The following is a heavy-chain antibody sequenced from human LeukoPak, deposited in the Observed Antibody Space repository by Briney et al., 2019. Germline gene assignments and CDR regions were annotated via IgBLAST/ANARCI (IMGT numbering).Heavy chain of an antibody. CDR3: ARDSTDYGGNVYFDY. V-gene: IGHV1-69*13. CDR2: IIPIFGTT. CDR1: GGTFSSYA. D-gene: IGHD4-23*01. Sequence: SVKVSCKAFGGTFSSYAVSWVRQAPGQGLEWMGGIIPIFGTTNYAQKFQGRVTITADERTSKAYMELSSLRSDDSAVYYCARDSTDYGGNVYFDYWGQGTLVTVSS. J-gene: IGHJ4*02.